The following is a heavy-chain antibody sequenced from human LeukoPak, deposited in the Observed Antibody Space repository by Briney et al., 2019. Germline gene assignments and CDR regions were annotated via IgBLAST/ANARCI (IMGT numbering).Heavy chain of an antibody. Sequence: ASVNVSFKASGYTFTGYYMHWVRQAAGQGLEWMGWINPNSGGTNYAQKFQGRVTMTRDASISTAYMELSRLRSDDTAVYYCARAALGDYWGQGTLVTVSS. CDR2: INPNSGGT. CDR3: ARAALGDY. V-gene: IGHV1-2*02. J-gene: IGHJ4*02. CDR1: GYTFTGYY.